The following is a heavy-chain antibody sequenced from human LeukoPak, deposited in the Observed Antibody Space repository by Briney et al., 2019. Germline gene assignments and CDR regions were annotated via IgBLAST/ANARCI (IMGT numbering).Heavy chain of an antibody. J-gene: IGHJ3*02. V-gene: IGHV3-74*01. CDR3: ARDWRWLQRKSDAFDI. CDR1: GFTFSRYW. D-gene: IGHD5-24*01. CDR2: INSDGSST. Sequence: GGSLRLSCAASGFTFSRYWMHWVRHAPGKGLMWVSRINSDGSSTSYADSVKGRFTISRDNAKNTMYLQMNSLRAEDTAVYYCARDWRWLQRKSDAFDIWGQGTMVTVSS.